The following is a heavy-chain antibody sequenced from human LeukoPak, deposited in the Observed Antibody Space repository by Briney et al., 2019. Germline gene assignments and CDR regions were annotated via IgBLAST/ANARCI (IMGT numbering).Heavy chain of an antibody. CDR2: INHSGST. CDR1: GGSFSGYY. D-gene: IGHD5-18*01. J-gene: IGHJ3*02. CDR3: ARDEVGYSYGYDAFDI. Sequence: SETLSLTCAVYGGSFSGYYWSWIRQPPGKGLEWIGEINHSGSTNYNPSLKSRVTMSVDTSKNQFSLKLSSVTAADTAVYYCARDEVGYSYGYDAFDIWGQGTMVTVSS. V-gene: IGHV4-34*01.